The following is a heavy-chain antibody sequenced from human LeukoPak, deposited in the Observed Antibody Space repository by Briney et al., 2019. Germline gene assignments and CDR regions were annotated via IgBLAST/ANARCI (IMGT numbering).Heavy chain of an antibody. CDR2: MNPNSGNT. D-gene: IGHD6-6*01. CDR1: GYTFTGYY. V-gene: IGHV1-8*03. Sequence: ASVKVSCKASGYTFTGYYMHWVRQATGQGLEWMGWMNPNSGNTGYAQKFQGRVTITRNTSISTAYMELSSLRSEDTAVYYCARKSIAANNWFDPWGQGTLVTVSS. CDR3: ARKSIAANNWFDP. J-gene: IGHJ5*02.